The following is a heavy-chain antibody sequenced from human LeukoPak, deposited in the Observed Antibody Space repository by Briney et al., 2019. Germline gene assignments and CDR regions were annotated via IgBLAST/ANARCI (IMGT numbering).Heavy chain of an antibody. D-gene: IGHD6-13*01. CDR3: ASRIAAALNYYYGMDV. Sequence: SETLSLTCAVYVGSFSGYYWSWIRQPPGKGLEWIGEINHSGSTNYNPSLKSRVTISVDTSKNQFSLKLSSVTAADTAVYYCASRIAAALNYYYGMDVWGQGTTVTVSS. CDR2: INHSGST. V-gene: IGHV4-34*01. J-gene: IGHJ6*02. CDR1: VGSFSGYY.